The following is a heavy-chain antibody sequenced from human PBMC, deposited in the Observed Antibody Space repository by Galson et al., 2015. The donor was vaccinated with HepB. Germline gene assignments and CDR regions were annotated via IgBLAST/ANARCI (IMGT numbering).Heavy chain of an antibody. Sequence: SVKVSCKASGYTFTNYYMHWVRQAPGQGLEWMGIINPNSGSTSYAQKFQGRVTMTRDTSTSTLYMELSSLRSEDTAVYYCAREVVPAAYYGMDVWGQGTTVTVS. V-gene: IGHV1-46*01. CDR1: GYTFTNYY. J-gene: IGHJ6*02. CDR2: INPNSGST. CDR3: AREVVPAAYYGMDV. D-gene: IGHD2-2*01.